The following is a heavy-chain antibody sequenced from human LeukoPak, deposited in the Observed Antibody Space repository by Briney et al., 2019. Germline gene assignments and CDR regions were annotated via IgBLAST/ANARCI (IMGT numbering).Heavy chain of an antibody. Sequence: GGSLRLSCAASGFTFSSYAVSWVRQAPGKGLEWVSAISGSGGSTYYADSVKGRFTISRDNAKNSLYLQMNSLRDEDTAVYYCARGLVGATLMADYWGQGTLVTVSS. CDR3: ARGLVGATLMADY. J-gene: IGHJ4*02. D-gene: IGHD1-26*01. CDR2: ISGSGGST. CDR1: GFTFSSYA. V-gene: IGHV3-23*01.